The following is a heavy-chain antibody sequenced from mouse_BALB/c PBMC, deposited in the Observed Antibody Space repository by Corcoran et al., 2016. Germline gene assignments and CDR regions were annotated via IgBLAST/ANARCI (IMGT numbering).Heavy chain of an antibody. V-gene: IGHV8-12*01. CDR2: IYWDDDK. D-gene: IGHD2-4*01. CDR1: GFSLSTSGMG. J-gene: IGHJ2*01. Sequence: QVTLKESGPGILQPSQTLSLTCSFSGFSLSTSGMGVSWSRQPSGKGLEWLAHIYWDDDKRYNPSLKSRLTISKDTSSNQVFLKITSVDTADTATYYCARRADDYLYFDYGGQGTTLTVSS. CDR3: ARRADDYLYFDY.